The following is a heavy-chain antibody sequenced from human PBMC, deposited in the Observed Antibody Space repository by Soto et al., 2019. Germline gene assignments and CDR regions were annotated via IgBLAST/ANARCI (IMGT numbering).Heavy chain of an antibody. CDR3: ARGSGYSSVRP. V-gene: IGHV4-30-4*01. CDR1: GGSISSGDYY. CDR2: IYYSVST. J-gene: IGHJ5*02. D-gene: IGHD5-18*01. Sequence: PSETLSLTCTVSGGSISSGDYYWSWIRQPPWKGLEWIGYIYYSVSTYYNPSLKSRVTISVDTSKNQFSLKLSSVTAADTAVYYCARGSGYSSVRPWXQGTLVTVSS.